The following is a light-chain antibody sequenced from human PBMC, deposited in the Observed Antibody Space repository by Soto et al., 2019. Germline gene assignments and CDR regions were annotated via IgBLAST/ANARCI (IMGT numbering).Light chain of an antibody. Sequence: QSVLTQPPSVSGAPGQRVTISCTGSSSNIGAGYDVHWYQQLPGTAPKLLIYGNSNRPSGVPDRFSGSKSGTSASLAITGLQAADEADYYCQSYDSSLSGWVSGGGTKVTVL. CDR2: GNS. J-gene: IGLJ3*02. V-gene: IGLV1-40*01. CDR3: QSYDSSLSGWV. CDR1: SSNIGAGYD.